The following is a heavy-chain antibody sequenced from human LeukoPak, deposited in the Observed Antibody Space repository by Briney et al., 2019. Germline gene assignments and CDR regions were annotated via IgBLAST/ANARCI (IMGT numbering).Heavy chain of an antibody. CDR3: ARLLYYDILTGHGNWCFDL. CDR1: GYTFTSYG. V-gene: IGHV1-18*01. J-gene: IGHJ2*01. Sequence: ASVKVSCKASGYTFTSYGISWVRQAPGQGLEWMGWISAYNGNTNYAQKLQGRVTMTTDTSTSTAYMELRSLRSDDTAVYYCARLLYYDILTGHGNWCFDLWGRGTLVTVSS. CDR2: ISAYNGNT. D-gene: IGHD3-9*01.